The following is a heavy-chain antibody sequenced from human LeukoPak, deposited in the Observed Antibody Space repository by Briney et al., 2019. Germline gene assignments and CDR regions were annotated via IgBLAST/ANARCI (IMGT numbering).Heavy chain of an antibody. CDR2: MNPNSGNT. D-gene: IGHD3-3*01. Sequence: ASVKVSCKASGYTFTSYDINWVRQATGQGLEWMGWMNPNSGNTGYAQKFQGRVTITRNTSISTAYMELSSLRSEDTAVYYCARPLADFWSGYFDYWGQGTLVTVSS. CDR3: ARPLADFWSGYFDY. CDR1: GYTFTSYD. V-gene: IGHV1-8*03. J-gene: IGHJ4*02.